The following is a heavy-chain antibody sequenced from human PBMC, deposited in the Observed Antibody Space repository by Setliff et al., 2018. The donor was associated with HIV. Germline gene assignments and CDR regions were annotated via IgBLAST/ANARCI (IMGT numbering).Heavy chain of an antibody. CDR2: INTHNGNT. CDR3: ASLYGSGSYYPQSGAYYYYGMDV. V-gene: IGHV1-18*01. CDR1: GYIFTTFG. D-gene: IGHD3-10*01. Sequence: ASVKVSCKASGYIFTTFGFSWVRQAPGQGLEWMGWINTHNGNTHYAQRYQGRVTMTRDTSTTTAYMGLRSLRSEDTAVYDCASLYGSGSYYPQSGAYYYYGMDVWGQGTTVTVSS. J-gene: IGHJ6*02.